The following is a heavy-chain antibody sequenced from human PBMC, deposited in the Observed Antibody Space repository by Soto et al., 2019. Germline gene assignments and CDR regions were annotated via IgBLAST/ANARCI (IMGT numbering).Heavy chain of an antibody. CDR2: IYYSGST. CDR1: GDSISSSNSY. D-gene: IGHD6-13*01. Sequence: SETLSLTCTVSGDSISSSNSYWGWIRQPPGKGLEWIGSIYYSGSTYYNPSLKSRVSISVDTSKKQFSLKLSSVTAADTAVYYCARGFGYSSSWYVRNYYYGMDVWGQGTTVTVSS. J-gene: IGHJ6*02. V-gene: IGHV4-39*01. CDR3: ARGFGYSSSWYVRNYYYGMDV.